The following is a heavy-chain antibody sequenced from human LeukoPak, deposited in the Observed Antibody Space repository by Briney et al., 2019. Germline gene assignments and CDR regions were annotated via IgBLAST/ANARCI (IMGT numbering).Heavy chain of an antibody. CDR2: ISYDGSNK. CDR1: GFTFSSYG. V-gene: IGHV3-30*03. Sequence: GGSLRLSCAASGFTFSSYGMHWVRQASGKGLEWVAVISYDGSNKYYADSVKGRFTISRDNSKNTLYLQMNSLRAEDTAVYYCATVVVTAIQDYWGQGTLVTVSS. D-gene: IGHD2-21*02. J-gene: IGHJ4*02. CDR3: ATVVVTAIQDY.